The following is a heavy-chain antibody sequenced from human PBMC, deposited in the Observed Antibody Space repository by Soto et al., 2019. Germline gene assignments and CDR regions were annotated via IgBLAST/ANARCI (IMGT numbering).Heavy chain of an antibody. D-gene: IGHD2-15*01. CDR2: ISWDGGST. J-gene: IGHJ6*02. CDR1: GFTFDDYT. V-gene: IGHV3-43*01. Sequence: GGSLRLSCAASGFTFDDYTMHWVRQAPGKGLEWVSLISWDGGSTYYADSVKGRFTISRDNSKNSLYLQMNSLRTEDTALYYCAKDISDGGRYYYYGMDVWGQGTAVTVSS. CDR3: AKDISDGGRYYYYGMDV.